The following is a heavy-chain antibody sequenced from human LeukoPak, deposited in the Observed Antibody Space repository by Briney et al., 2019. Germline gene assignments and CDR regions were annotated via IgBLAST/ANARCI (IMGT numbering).Heavy chain of an antibody. CDR3: ARLYSGYEGYYFDY. V-gene: IGHV4-59*08. CDR2: IYYSGST. Sequence: SETLSLTCTVSGGSISSYYWSWIRQPPGKGLEWIGYIYYSGSTNYNPSLKSRVTISVDTSKNQFSLKLSSVTAADTAVYYCARLYSGYEGYYFDYWGQGTLVTVSS. J-gene: IGHJ4*02. CDR1: GGSISSYY. D-gene: IGHD5-12*01.